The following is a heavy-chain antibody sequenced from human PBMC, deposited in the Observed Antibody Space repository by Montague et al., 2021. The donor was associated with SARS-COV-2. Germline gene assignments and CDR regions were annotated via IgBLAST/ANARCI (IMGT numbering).Heavy chain of an antibody. Sequence: SLRLSCAASGFTFSSYEMNWVRQAPGKGLEWVSYISSSGSTIYYADSVKGRFTISRDSAKNSLYLQMNSLRAEDTAVYYCARDEGLKYGSGDYYGMDVWGQGTTVTVSS. V-gene: IGHV3-48*03. J-gene: IGHJ6*02. CDR3: ARDEGLKYGSGDYYGMDV. CDR2: ISSSGSTI. CDR1: GFTFSSYE. D-gene: IGHD3-10*01.